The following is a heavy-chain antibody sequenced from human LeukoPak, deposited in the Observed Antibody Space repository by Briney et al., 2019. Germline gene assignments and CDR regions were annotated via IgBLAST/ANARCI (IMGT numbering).Heavy chain of an antibody. CDR1: GFTFSSYS. CDR2: IYYSGST. V-gene: IGHV4-59*06. J-gene: IGHJ2*01. Sequence: GSLRLSCAASGFTFSSYSMNWVRQAPGKGLEWIGYIYYSGSTYYNPSLKSRVTISVDTSKNQFSLKLSSVTAADTAVHYCATAGYCSGGSCYPWYFDLWGRGTLVTVSS. D-gene: IGHD2-15*01. CDR3: ATAGYCSGGSCYPWYFDL.